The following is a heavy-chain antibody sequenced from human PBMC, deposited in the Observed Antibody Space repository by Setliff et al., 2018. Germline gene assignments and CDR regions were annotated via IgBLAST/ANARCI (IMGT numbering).Heavy chain of an antibody. D-gene: IGHD2-21*01. Sequence: ASVKVSCKASGDPFNAYGVSWVRQAPGQGLEWMGWISGYNGNTNYAQKFQSRVTMTTDTFTNTAYMELRSLRSDDTAVYYCARDRGLEADVVSLINMGDFWGQGTLVTVSS. J-gene: IGHJ4*02. CDR2: ISGYNGNT. CDR1: GDPFNAYG. V-gene: IGHV1-18*04. CDR3: ARDRGLEADVVSLINMGDF.